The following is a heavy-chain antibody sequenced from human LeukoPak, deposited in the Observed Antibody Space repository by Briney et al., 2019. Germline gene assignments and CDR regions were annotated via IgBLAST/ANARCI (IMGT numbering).Heavy chain of an antibody. CDR2: IWYDGSNK. D-gene: IGHD2-15*01. CDR3: ARDGVNKLWNFDY. J-gene: IGHJ4*02. Sequence: GGSLRLSCAASGFTFSSYAMHWVRQAPGKGLEWVAVIWYDGSNKYYADSVKGRFTISRDNSKNTLYLQMNSLRAEDTAVYYCARDGVNKLWNFDYWGQGTLVTVSS. CDR1: GFTFSSYA. V-gene: IGHV3-33*08.